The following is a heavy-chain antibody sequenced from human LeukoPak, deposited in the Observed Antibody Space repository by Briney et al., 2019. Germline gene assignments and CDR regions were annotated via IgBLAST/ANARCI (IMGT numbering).Heavy chain of an antibody. CDR2: ISRDGISR. CDR3: VRGAPWAVTANDY. J-gene: IGHJ4*02. D-gene: IGHD2-21*02. Sequence: GGSLRLSCAASGFALSCCWMYWVRQAPGKGLVWVSRISRDGISRDYADSVKGRFTISRDNAKNTLYLQMNGLRVEDTAVYYCVRGAPWAVTANDYWGQGTLVTVSS. CDR1: GFALSCCW. V-gene: IGHV3-74*01.